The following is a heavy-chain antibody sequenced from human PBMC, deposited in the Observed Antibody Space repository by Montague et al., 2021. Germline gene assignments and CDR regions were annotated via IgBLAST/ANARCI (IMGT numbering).Heavy chain of an antibody. V-gene: IGHV3-33*06. CDR3: VKDPGYFYYMDV. Sequence: SLRLSCAASGFTFSTYAMHWVRQAPGTGLEWVSIICCDGSNIYYTDSVKGRFTISRDNSENTLHLQMNSLRAEDTAVYYCVKDPGYFYYMDVWGKGTTVTVSS. J-gene: IGHJ6*03. CDR2: ICCDGSNI. CDR1: GFTFSTYA. D-gene: IGHD3-10*01.